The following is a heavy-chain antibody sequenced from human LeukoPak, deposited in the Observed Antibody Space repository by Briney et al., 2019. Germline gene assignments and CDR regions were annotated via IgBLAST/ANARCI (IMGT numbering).Heavy chain of an antibody. D-gene: IGHD3-10*01. Sequence: ASVKVSCKASGYTFTGYYMHWVRQAPGQGLEWMGWINPNSGGTNYAQKFQGRVTMTRDTSISTAYMELSRLRSDDTAVYYCARTVTVRGVITLDYWGQGTLVTVSS. J-gene: IGHJ4*02. CDR2: INPNSGGT. V-gene: IGHV1-2*02. CDR3: ARTVTVRGVITLDY. CDR1: GYTFTGYY.